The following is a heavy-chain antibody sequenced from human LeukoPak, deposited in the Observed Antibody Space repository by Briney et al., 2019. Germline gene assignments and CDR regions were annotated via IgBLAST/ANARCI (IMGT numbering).Heavy chain of an antibody. CDR3: AKPYGSGSYSTYYFDY. J-gene: IGHJ4*02. V-gene: IGHV3-30*18. CDR2: ISYDGSNK. Sequence: PGGSLRLSCAASGFTFSSYGMHWVRQAPGKGLEWEALISYDGSNKYYADSVKGRFTISRDNSKNTLYLQMNSLRAEDTAVYYCAKPYGSGSYSTYYFDYWGQGSLVTVSS. CDR1: GFTFSSYG. D-gene: IGHD3-10*01.